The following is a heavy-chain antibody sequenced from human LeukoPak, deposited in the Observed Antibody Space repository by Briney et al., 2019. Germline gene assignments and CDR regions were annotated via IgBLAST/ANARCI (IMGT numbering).Heavy chain of an antibody. CDR3: ARDTVPTTVTPLDAFDI. D-gene: IGHD4-17*01. J-gene: IGHJ3*02. CDR1: GFTFSAYE. V-gene: IGHV3-48*03. CDR2: IGSSGSTV. Sequence: GGSLRLSCAASGFTFSAYEMNWVRQAPGKGLGWVSYIGSSGSTVYYADSVKGRFTISRDNAKNSLYLQMNSLRAEDTAVYYCARDTVPTTVTPLDAFDIWGQGTMVTVSS.